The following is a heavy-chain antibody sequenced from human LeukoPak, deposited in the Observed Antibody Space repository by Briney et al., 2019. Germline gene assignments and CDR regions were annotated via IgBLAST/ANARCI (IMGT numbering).Heavy chain of an antibody. CDR3: ARQGYSGHSQGAADY. CDR2: ISVYNGNT. Sequence: GASVKVSCKASGYTFTSYDINWVRQATGQGLEWMGWISVYNGNTNYAQKFQGRVTMTTDTSTSTAHMELRSLRSDDTAVYYCARQGYSGHSQGAADYWGQGTLVTVSS. CDR1: GYTFTSYD. J-gene: IGHJ4*02. D-gene: IGHD4-23*01. V-gene: IGHV1-18*01.